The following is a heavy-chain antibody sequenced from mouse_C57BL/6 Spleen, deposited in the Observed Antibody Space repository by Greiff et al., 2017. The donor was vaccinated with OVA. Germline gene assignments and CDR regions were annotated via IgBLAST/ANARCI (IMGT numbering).Heavy chain of an antibody. D-gene: IGHD2-3*01. V-gene: IGHV5-4*03. J-gene: IGHJ2*01. CDR3: ARTRDGYPDY. CDR2: ISDGGSYT. Sequence: EVKVVESGGGLVKPGGSLKLSCAASGFTFSSYAMSWVRQTPEKRLEWVATISDGGSYTYYPDNVKGRFTISRDNAKNNLYLQMSHLKSEDTAMYYCARTRDGYPDYWGQGTTLTVSS. CDR1: GFTFSSYA.